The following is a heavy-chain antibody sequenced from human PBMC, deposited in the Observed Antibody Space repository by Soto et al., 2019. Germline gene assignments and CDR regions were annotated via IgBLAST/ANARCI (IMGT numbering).Heavy chain of an antibody. CDR2: INPSGGST. Sequence: ASVKVSCKASGYTFTSYYVHWVRQAPGQGLEWMGIINPSGGSTSYAQKFQGRVTMTRDTSTSTVYMELSSLRSEDTAVYYCARVRQLVGYFYYYMDVWGKGTKVTVSS. D-gene: IGHD6-6*01. CDR1: GYTFTSYY. J-gene: IGHJ6*03. V-gene: IGHV1-46*01. CDR3: ARVRQLVGYFYYYMDV.